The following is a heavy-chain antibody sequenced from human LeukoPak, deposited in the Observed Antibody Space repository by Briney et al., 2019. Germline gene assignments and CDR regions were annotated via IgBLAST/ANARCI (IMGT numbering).Heavy chain of an antibody. Sequence: GGTLRLSCAASGFTFSSYGMSWVRQAPGKGLEWVSAISGSGGSTYYADSVKGRFTISRDNSKNTLYLQMNSLRAEDTAVYYCAKEGAVATIDSDYYYYMDVWGKGTTVTVSS. J-gene: IGHJ6*03. D-gene: IGHD5-12*01. V-gene: IGHV3-23*01. CDR2: ISGSGGST. CDR3: AKEGAVATIDSDYYYYMDV. CDR1: GFTFSSYG.